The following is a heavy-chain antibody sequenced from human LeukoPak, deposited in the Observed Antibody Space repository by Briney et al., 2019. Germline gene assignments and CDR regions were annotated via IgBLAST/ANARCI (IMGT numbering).Heavy chain of an antibody. CDR1: GGSISSYY. Sequence: TSETLSLTCTVSGGSISSYYWNWIRQPPGKGLEWIGYIYYSGSTNYNPSLKSRVTISVDTSKNQFSLNLRSVTAADTAVYYCVRGPYGSSISNWFDPWGQGILVAVSS. CDR3: VRGPYGSSISNWFDP. CDR2: IYYSGST. D-gene: IGHD3-10*01. J-gene: IGHJ5*02. V-gene: IGHV4-59*01.